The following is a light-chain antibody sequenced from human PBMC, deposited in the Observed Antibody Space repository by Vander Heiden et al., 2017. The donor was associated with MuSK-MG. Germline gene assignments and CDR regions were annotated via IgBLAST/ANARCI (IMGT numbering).Light chain of an antibody. CDR1: SVRSYY. Sequence: SSELTQHPPVSVALGQTVRNTCQGDSVRSYYASCYQHKPGPATVLVCEGKNSRPSGIPGRFACFSAGTNASSLTNGAQAEDEADDYWRQTDSSGRHWVFGGGTKLTVL. CDR3: RQTDSSGRHWV. CDR2: GKN. J-gene: IGLJ2*01. V-gene: IGLV3-19*01.